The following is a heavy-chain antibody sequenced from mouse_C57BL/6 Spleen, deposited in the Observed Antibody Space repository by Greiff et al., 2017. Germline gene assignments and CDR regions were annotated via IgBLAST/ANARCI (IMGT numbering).Heavy chain of an antibody. Sequence: VQLQQPGAELVRPGTSVKLSCNASGYTFTSYWMHWVKQRPGQGLEWFGVIDPSDSYTNYNQKFKGKATLTVDTSSSTAYMQLSSLTSEDSAVYYCARGSRGYFDVWGTGTTVTVSS. J-gene: IGHJ1*03. CDR3: ARGSRGYFDV. CDR2: IDPSDSYT. D-gene: IGHD3-1*01. CDR1: GYTFTSYW. V-gene: IGHV1-59*01.